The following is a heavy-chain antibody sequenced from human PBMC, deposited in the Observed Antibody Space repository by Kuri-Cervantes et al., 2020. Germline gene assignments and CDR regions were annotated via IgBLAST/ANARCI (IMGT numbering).Heavy chain of an antibody. J-gene: IGHJ6*03. V-gene: IGHV4-34*01. CDR2: INHSGST. D-gene: IGHD2/OR15-2a*01. CDR3: ARRIRGTTWRLSHDYYMDV. CDR1: GGSFSGYY. Sequence: SETLSLTCNVNGGSFSGYYWTWMRQSPEMGLEWIGEINHSGSTNYNPSLKTRVTMSVDTSKNQISLKLQSVTAADTAVYYCARRIRGTTWRLSHDYYMDVWGKGTTVTVSS.